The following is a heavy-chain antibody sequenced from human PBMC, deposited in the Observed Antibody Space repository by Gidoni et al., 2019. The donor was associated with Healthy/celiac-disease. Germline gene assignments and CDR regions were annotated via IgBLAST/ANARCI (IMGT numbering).Heavy chain of an antibody. J-gene: IGHJ5*02. CDR2: INHRGST. CDR1: GGSFSGSY. CDR3: ARERRYCSGGSCYSVIRRGGWFDP. V-gene: IGHV4-34*01. D-gene: IGHD2-15*01. Sequence: QVQLQQWGAGLLKPSETLSLTCAVYGGSFSGSYWSWIRQPPGKGLEWIGEINHRGSTNYNPSLKSRVTISVDTSKNQFSLKLSSVTAADTAVYYCARERRYCSGGSCYSVIRRGGWFDPWGQGTLVTVSS.